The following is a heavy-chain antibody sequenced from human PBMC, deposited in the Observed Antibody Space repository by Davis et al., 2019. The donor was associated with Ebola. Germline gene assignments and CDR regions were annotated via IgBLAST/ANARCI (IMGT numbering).Heavy chain of an antibody. J-gene: IGHJ4*02. D-gene: IGHD4-17*01. V-gene: IGHV3-73*01. CDR1: GFTFSGSA. CDR2: IKNKVNSYAT. CDR3: TSGDTVTGDDY. Sequence: PGGSLRLSCAASGFTFSGSAMHWVRQASGKGLEWVGHIKNKVNSYATAYAASVKGRFTTSRDDSKNTAYLQMNNLKTEDTAVYYCTSGDTVTGDDYWGLGTLVAVSS.